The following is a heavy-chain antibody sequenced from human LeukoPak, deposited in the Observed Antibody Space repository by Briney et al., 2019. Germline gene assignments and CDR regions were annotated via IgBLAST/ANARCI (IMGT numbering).Heavy chain of an antibody. CDR2: SGSAGNT. V-gene: IGHV3-23*01. J-gene: IGHJ4*02. CDR1: GFTFSSYA. CDR3: AKRSPYYFDY. Sequence: GSLRLSCAASGFTFSSYAMSWVRQAPGKGLEWVSTSGSAGNTYYADSVKGRFTISRDNSKNTLYLQMNSLRAEDTAVYYCAKRSPYYFDYWGQGTLVTVSS.